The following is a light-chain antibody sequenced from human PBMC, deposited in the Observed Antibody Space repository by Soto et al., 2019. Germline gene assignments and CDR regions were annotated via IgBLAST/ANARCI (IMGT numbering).Light chain of an antibody. CDR1: QSVATN. Sequence: EAVLTHSPATLSVFPWERATLSCRASQSVATNLAWYQQRPGQAPRLLIYGASKRAIGLPARFSGSGSGTEFTLTITSLQSEDFAVYYCQQYNKWPQTFGQGTKVDIK. J-gene: IGKJ1*01. CDR3: QQYNKWPQT. CDR2: GAS. V-gene: IGKV3-15*01.